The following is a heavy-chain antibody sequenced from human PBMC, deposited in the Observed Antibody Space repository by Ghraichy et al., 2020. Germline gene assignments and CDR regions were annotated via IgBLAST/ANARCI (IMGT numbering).Heavy chain of an antibody. CDR3: ARARCSPSSWPGGSHLDI. D-gene: IGHD6-13*01. CDR2: ISRNGGST. V-gene: IGHV3-64*01. Sequence: LSLTCAASGFTFINYAMHWVRQAPGKGLEYVSAISRNGGSTYYANSVKDRFIISRDNSKNTLYLQMGSLRTEEMAVYYCARARCSPSSWPGGSHLDIWGRGTLVTVSS. CDR1: GFTFINYA. J-gene: IGHJ2*01.